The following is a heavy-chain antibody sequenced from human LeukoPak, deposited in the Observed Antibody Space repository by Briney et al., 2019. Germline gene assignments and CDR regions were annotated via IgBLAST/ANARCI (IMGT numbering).Heavy chain of an antibody. CDR2: IGTAGDT. D-gene: IGHD5-18*01. V-gene: IGHV3-13*01. CDR3: ARGGGYTYGYYFDS. CDR1: GLTFSSYD. J-gene: IGHJ4*02. Sequence: RAGGSLRLSCAASGLTFSSYDMHWVRQVTGKGLEWVSAIGTAGDTYYLGSVRGRFTISRENAKNSLYRQMNSLRAGDTAVYYCARGGGYTYGYYFDSWGPGTLVTVSS.